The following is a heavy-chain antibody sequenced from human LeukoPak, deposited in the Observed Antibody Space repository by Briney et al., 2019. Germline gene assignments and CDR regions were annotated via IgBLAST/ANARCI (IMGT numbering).Heavy chain of an antibody. Sequence: ASVKVSCKASGYTFTSYDINWVRQATGQGLEWMGWMNPNSGNTGYAQKFRGRVTMTRNTSISTAYMELSSLRSEDTAVYYCARGQNYYGSGSSDYWGQGTLVTVSS. D-gene: IGHD3-10*01. V-gene: IGHV1-8*01. CDR1: GYTFTSYD. CDR2: MNPNSGNT. J-gene: IGHJ4*02. CDR3: ARGQNYYGSGSSDY.